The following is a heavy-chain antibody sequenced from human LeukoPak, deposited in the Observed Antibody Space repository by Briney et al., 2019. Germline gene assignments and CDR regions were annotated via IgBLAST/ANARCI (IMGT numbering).Heavy chain of an antibody. D-gene: IGHD3-3*01. CDR3: ARDEAIFGAGYYYGMDV. CDR2: INYSGST. J-gene: IGHJ6*02. Sequence: PSETLSLTCAVYGGSFSGYYWSWIRQRPGKGLEWIGYINYSGSTYYNPSLKSRVSISLDTSQNHFSLRLSSVTAADTAVYYCARDEAIFGAGYYYGMDVWGQGTTVTVSS. CDR1: GGSFSGYY. V-gene: IGHV4-34*09.